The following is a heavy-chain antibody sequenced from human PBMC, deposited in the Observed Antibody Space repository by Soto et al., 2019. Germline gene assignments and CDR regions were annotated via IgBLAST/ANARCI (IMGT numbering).Heavy chain of an antibody. V-gene: IGHV4-34*01. Sequence: PSETLSLTCAVYGGSFSGYYWSWIRQPPGKGLEWIGEINHSGSTNYNPSLKSRVTISVDTSKNQFSLKLSSVTAADTAVYYCARRRGRRFLEWLFFDYWGQGTLVTVSS. CDR3: ARRRGRRFLEWLFFDY. D-gene: IGHD3-3*01. J-gene: IGHJ4*02. CDR2: INHSGST. CDR1: GGSFSGYY.